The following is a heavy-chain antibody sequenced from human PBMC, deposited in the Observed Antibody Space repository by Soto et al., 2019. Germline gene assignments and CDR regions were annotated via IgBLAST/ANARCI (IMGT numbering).Heavy chain of an antibody. CDR1: GYIFITYT. J-gene: IGHJ4*02. Sequence: QVHLVQSGAEVKEPGASVRLSCKASGYIFITYTIHWVRQAPGQRLEWMGYINPGGGDILYSQKFQDRVIISRDTSAFTAYMEVTNLRSEDTAVYYCAREDGSGTFYRGDLDYWVQGPLVTVSS. CDR3: AREDGSGTFYRGDLDY. V-gene: IGHV1-3*01. D-gene: IGHD3-10*01. CDR2: INPGGGDI.